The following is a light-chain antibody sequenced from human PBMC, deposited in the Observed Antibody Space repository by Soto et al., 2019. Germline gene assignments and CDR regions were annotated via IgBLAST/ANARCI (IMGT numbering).Light chain of an antibody. CDR1: SSNIGSNP. V-gene: IGLV1-44*01. J-gene: IGLJ2*01. CDR3: ATWDDSLSGVV. CDR2: NNN. Sequence: HSVLTQPPSASGTPGQRVTISCSGSSSNIGSNPVNWYQQFPGTAPKLLIYNNNQRPSGVPDRFSGSKSGTSASLAISGLQSEDEADYYCATWDDSLSGVVFGGGTQLTVL.